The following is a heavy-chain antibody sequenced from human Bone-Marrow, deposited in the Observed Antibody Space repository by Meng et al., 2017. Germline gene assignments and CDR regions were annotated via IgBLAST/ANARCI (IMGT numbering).Heavy chain of an antibody. V-gene: IGHV4-31*01. CDR1: GGSISSGGYY. CDR3: ARDIRQGGNIWFDP. Sequence: QVQLQETAPGLVKHSPTLSLTCTVSGGSISSGGYYWSWIRQHPGKGLEWIGYIYYSGTTYYNPSLSSLVTISVDTSKNQFSLNLSSVTAADTAVYYCARDIRQGGNIWFDPWGQGTLVTVSS. D-gene: IGHD3-16*01. J-gene: IGHJ5*02. CDR2: IYYSGTT.